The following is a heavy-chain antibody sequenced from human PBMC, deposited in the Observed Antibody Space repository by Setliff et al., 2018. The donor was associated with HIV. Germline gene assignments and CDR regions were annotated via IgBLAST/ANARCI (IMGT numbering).Heavy chain of an antibody. CDR1: GGSIHNYY. Sequence: SETLSLTCTVSGGSIHNYYWSWIRQPPGKGLEWIGYIYYSGSTNYNPSLKSRVTISVHTSKNQFSLNLSSVTAADTAVYFCVRNSGWALGSWGQGTLVTVSS. CDR3: VRNSGWALGS. J-gene: IGHJ4*02. CDR2: IYYSGST. V-gene: IGHV4-59*12. D-gene: IGHD3-16*01.